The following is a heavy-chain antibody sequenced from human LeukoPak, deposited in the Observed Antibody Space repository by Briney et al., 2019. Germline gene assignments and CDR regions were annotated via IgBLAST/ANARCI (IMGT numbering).Heavy chain of an antibody. CDR1: GYTFTNYY. Sequence: ASVKASCKASGYTFTNYYMHWVRQAPGQGLEWMGIINPSGDSTIYAQKFQGRPTMTRDTSTSTVYMDLSSLRSEDTAVYYCARRAAASHYLDYWGQGTLVTVSS. CDR2: INPSGDST. D-gene: IGHD6-13*01. J-gene: IGHJ4*02. CDR3: ARRAAASHYLDY. V-gene: IGHV1-46*01.